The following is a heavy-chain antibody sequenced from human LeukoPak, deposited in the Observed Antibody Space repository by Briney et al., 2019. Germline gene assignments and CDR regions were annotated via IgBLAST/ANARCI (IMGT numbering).Heavy chain of an antibody. J-gene: IGHJ4*02. CDR2: ISWDGGST. V-gene: IGHV3-43D*03. CDR1: GFTFDDYA. CDR3: AKARDIAAAKYFDY. Sequence: GGSLRLSCAASGFTFDDYAMHWVRQAPGKGLEWVSLISWDGGSTYYADSVKGRFTISRDNSKNSLYLQMNSLRAEDTAVYYCAKARDIAAAKYFDYWGQGTLVTVSS. D-gene: IGHD6-13*01.